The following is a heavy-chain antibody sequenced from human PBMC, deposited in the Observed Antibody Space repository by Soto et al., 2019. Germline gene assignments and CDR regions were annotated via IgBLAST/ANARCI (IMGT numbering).Heavy chain of an antibody. CDR2: IHSDGTST. CDR3: ARGDRGAFDL. CDR1: GFTFDYYW. Sequence: EVQLVESGGGLVQPGESLRLSCAASGFTFDYYWMHWVRQAPGKGLVWVSRIHSDGTSTTYADSVKGRFTISRDNAKSTLSLEMNSLRAEDTAVYYCARGDRGAFDLWGQGTVVTVSS. D-gene: IGHD1-26*01. J-gene: IGHJ3*01. V-gene: IGHV3-74*01.